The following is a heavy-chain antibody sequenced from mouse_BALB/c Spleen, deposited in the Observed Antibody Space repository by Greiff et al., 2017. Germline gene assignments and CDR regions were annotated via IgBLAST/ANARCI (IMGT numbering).Heavy chain of an antibody. V-gene: IGHV5-17*02. CDR2: ISSGSSTI. CDR1: GFTFSSFG. CDR3: ARSGGSSWFAY. J-gene: IGHJ3*01. Sequence: EVKLQESGGGLVQPGGSRKLSCAASGFTFSSFGMHWVRQAPEKGLEWVAYISSGSSTIYYADTVKGRFTISRDNPKNTLFLQMTSLRSEDTAMYYCARSGGSSWFAYWGQGTLVTVSA. D-gene: IGHD1-1*01.